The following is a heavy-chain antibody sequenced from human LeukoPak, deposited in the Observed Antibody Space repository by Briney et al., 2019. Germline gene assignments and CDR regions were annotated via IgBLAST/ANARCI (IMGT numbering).Heavy chain of an antibody. J-gene: IGHJ6*03. CDR3: AREGYCSGGSCYGPTWGNYYMDV. CDR1: GGSISSYY. V-gene: IGHV4-59*12. Sequence: SETLSLTCTVSGGSISSYYWSWIRQPPGKGLEWIGYIYYSGSTNYNPSLKSRVTISVDTSKNQFSLKLSSVTAADTAVYYCAREGYCSGGSCYGPTWGNYYMDVWGKGTTVTVSS. CDR2: IYYSGST. D-gene: IGHD2-15*01.